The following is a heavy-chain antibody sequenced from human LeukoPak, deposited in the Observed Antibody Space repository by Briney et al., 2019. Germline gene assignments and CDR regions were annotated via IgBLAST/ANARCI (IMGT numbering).Heavy chain of an antibody. J-gene: IGHJ4*02. D-gene: IGHD6-13*01. V-gene: IGHV4-30-2*01. CDR2: IYHSGST. CDR1: GGSISSGGYS. CDR3: ARFIAAAGSYYFDY. Sequence: PSQTLSLTCAVSGGSISSGGYSRSWIRQPPGKGLEWIGYIYHSGSTYYNPSLKSRVTISVDKSKNQFSLKLSSVTAADTAVYYCARFIAAAGSYYFDYWGQGTLVTVSS.